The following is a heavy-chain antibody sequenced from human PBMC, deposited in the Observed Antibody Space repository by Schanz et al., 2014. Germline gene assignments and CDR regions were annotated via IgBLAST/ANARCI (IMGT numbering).Heavy chain of an antibody. Sequence: QVQLVQSGAEVKKPGSSVKVSCKLSGGTFSSYTISWMRQAPGQGLEWMGRIIPSLGLAKYEQKFQDKVTITADKSTTSAYMELNSLSADDTAVYYCATRDYADSVSWGQGTLVTVSS. V-gene: IGHV1-69*02. CDR2: IIPSLGLA. CDR3: ATRDYADSVS. J-gene: IGHJ5*02. CDR1: GGTFSSYT. D-gene: IGHD4-17*01.